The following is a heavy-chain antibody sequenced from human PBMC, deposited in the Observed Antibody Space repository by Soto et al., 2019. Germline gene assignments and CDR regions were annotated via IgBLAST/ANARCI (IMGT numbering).Heavy chain of an antibody. D-gene: IGHD4-17*01. CDR1: GGSISSYY. CDR2: IYYSGST. J-gene: IGHJ6*03. CDR3: ARDFAKLVRTTAGGDYYYYMDV. V-gene: IGHV4-59*01. Sequence: QVQLQESGPGLVKPSETLSLTCTVSGGSISSYYWSWIRQPPGKGLEWIGYIYYSGSTNYNPSLKSRVTISVDTSKNQFSLKLSSVTAADTAVYYCARDFAKLVRTTAGGDYYYYMDVWGKGTTVTVSS.